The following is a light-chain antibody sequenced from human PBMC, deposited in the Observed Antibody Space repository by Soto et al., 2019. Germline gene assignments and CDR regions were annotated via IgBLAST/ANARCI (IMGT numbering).Light chain of an antibody. V-gene: IGKV3-20*01. CDR1: QSVSNTY. CDR2: GAS. CDR3: QQYGSSPRT. J-gene: IGKJ2*01. Sequence: EIVLTQSPGTLSLSPGERATLSCRASQSVSNTYLAWYQQKPGQTPRLLFYGASSRATGIPDRFSGSGSGTDFTLTISRLEPEDFAVYYCQQYGSSPRTFGQGTKLEIK.